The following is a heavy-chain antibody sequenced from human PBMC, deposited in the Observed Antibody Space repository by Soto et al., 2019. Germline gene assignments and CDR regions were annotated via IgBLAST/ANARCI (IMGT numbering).Heavy chain of an antibody. D-gene: IGHD1-1*01. J-gene: IGHJ5*02. CDR3: ARDSQLELSFDP. CDR2: IYYSGST. Sequence: KPSETLSLTCTVSGGSISSGGYYWSWIRQHPGKGLEWIGYIYYSGSTYYNPSLKSRVTISVDTSKNQFSLKLSSVTAADTAVYYCARDSQLELSFDPWGQGTLVTVSS. V-gene: IGHV4-31*03. CDR1: GGSISSGGYY.